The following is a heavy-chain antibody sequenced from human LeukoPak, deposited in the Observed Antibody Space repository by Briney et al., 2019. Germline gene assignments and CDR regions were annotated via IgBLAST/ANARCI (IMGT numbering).Heavy chain of an antibody. V-gene: IGHV4-34*01. CDR2: INHSGST. CDR1: GGSFSGYY. Sequence: SETLSLTCAVYGGSFSGYYWSWIRQPPGKGLEWIGEINHSGSTNYNPSLKSRVTISVDTSKNQFSLKLSSVTAADTAVYYCARGPSLDYWGQGTLVTVSS. CDR3: ARGPSLDY. J-gene: IGHJ4*02.